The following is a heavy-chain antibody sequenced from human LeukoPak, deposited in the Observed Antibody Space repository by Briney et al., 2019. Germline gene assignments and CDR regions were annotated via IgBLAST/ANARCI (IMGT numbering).Heavy chain of an antibody. CDR1: GFTFSSYA. Sequence: GGSLRLSCAASGFTFSSYAMSWVRQAPRKGLEWVSAISGSGGSTYYADSVKGRFTISRDNSKNTLYLQMNSLRAEDTAVYYCANGRYDTTGDPWGQGTLVTVSS. V-gene: IGHV3-23*01. CDR2: ISGSGGST. J-gene: IGHJ5*02. D-gene: IGHD3-22*01. CDR3: ANGRYDTTGDP.